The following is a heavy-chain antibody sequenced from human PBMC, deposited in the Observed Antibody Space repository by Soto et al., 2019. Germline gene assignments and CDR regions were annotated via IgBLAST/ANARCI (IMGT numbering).Heavy chain of an antibody. J-gene: IGHJ4*02. V-gene: IGHV4-31*03. CDR3: ARGPGGFGEFSLDY. Sequence: SETLSLTCTVSGGSISSGGYYWSWIRQHPGKGLEWIGYIYYSGSTYYNPSLRSRVTVSVDMSKNQFSLKLSSVTAADTAVYYCARGPGGFGEFSLDYWGQGTLVTVSS. CDR2: IYYSGST. D-gene: IGHD3-10*01. CDR1: GGSISSGGYY.